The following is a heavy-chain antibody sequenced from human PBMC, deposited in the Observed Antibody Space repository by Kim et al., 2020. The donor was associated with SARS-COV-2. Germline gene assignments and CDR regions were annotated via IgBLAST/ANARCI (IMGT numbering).Heavy chain of an antibody. V-gene: IGHV3-33*01. CDR1: GFTFKNYG. D-gene: IGHD1-7*01. CDR2: VWNDGSKR. J-gene: IGHJ4*02. CDR3: ARDANSNLDF. Sequence: GGSLRLSCAASGFTFKNYGIHWVRQAPGKGLEWVAVVWNDGSKRDYADSVKGRFTISRDNSQNTLYLQMNSLRAEDTAMYYCARDANSNLDFWGQGTRVTVSS.